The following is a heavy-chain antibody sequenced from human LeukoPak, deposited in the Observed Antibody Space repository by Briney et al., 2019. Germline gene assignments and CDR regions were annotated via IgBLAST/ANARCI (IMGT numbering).Heavy chain of an antibody. Sequence: GGSLRLSCAASGFSFSNALMNWVRQAPGKGLEWVGRIKTKTDDETTDYAAPVKGRFTISRDDSKNTLYLQMNSLKIEDTAVYYCTTGDTSCYLCPESVAAHDSWGQGTLVTVSS. CDR3: TTGDTSCYLCPESVAAHDS. D-gene: IGHD2-2*01. V-gene: IGHV3-15*01. J-gene: IGHJ4*02. CDR1: GFSFSNAL. CDR2: IKTKTDDETT.